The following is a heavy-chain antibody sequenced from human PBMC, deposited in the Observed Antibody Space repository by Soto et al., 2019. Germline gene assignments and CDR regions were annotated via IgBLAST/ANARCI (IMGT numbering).Heavy chain of an antibody. Sequence: PSETLSLTCTVAGGSVSGSYWSWIRQTPENGLEWIGYIYGGSTNYNPSLKSRVTISAATSENQFSLKVNSVTAADTAVYFCARDSRSADHWIDSWGQGILVTVSS. CDR1: GGSVSGSY. CDR3: ARDSRSADHWIDS. V-gene: IGHV4-59*02. D-gene: IGHD3-10*01. CDR2: IYGGST. J-gene: IGHJ5*01.